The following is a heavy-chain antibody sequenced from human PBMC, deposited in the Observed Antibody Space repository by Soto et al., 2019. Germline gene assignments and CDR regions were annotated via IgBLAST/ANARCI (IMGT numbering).Heavy chain of an antibody. CDR3: ARDPLGDFPDYYYYGMDV. V-gene: IGHV3-74*01. CDR2: INSDGSST. J-gene: IGHJ6*02. D-gene: IGHD4-17*01. CDR1: GFTFSSYW. Sequence: GGSLRLSCAASGFTFSSYWMHWVRQAPGKGLVWVSRINSDGSSTSYADSVKGRFAISRDNAKNTLYLQMNSLRAEDTAVYYCARDPLGDFPDYYYYGMDVWGQGTTVTVSS.